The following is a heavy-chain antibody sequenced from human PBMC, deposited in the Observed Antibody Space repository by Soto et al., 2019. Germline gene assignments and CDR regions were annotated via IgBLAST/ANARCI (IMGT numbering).Heavy chain of an antibody. CDR2: ISWNSGSI. CDR3: AKDSKGRYSSGGSY. CDR1: GFTFDDYA. V-gene: IGHV3-9*01. D-gene: IGHD6-19*01. J-gene: IGHJ4*02. Sequence: EVQLVESGGGLVQPGRSLRLSCAASGFTFDDYAMHWVRQAPGKGLEWVSGISWNSGSIGYADSVKGRFTISRDNAKNSLYLQMNSLRAEDTALYYCAKDSKGRYSSGGSYWGQGTLVTVSS.